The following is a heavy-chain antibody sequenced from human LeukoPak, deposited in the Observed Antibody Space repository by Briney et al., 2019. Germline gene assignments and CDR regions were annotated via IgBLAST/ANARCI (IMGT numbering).Heavy chain of an antibody. CDR2: ISGSGGST. J-gene: IGHJ6*02. V-gene: IGHV3-23*01. CDR3: AKEPTIVVVPAWYGMDV. Sequence: GGSLRLSCAASGFTFSSYAMSWVRQAPGKGLEWVSAISGSGGSTYYADSVKGRFTISRDNSKNTLYLQMNSLRAEDTAVYYCAKEPTIVVVPAWYGMDVWGQGTTVTVSS. CDR1: GFTFSSYA. D-gene: IGHD2-2*01.